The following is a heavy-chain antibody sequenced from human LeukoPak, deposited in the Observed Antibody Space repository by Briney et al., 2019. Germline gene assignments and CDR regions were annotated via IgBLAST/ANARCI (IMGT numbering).Heavy chain of an antibody. D-gene: IGHD3-10*01. J-gene: IGHJ6*04. CDR1: GFTFSSYA. V-gene: IGHV3-30*04. CDR2: ISYDGSNK. Sequence: GGSLRLSCAASGFTFSSYAMHWVPQAPGKGLEWVAVISYDGSNKYYADSVKGRFTISRDNSKNTLYLQINSLRAEDTAVYYCARDKGSRFDYYGMDVWGKGTTVTVSS. CDR3: ARDKGSRFDYYGMDV.